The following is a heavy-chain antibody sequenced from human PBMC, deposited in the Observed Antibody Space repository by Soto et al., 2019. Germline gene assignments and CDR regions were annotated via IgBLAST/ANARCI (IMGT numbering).Heavy chain of an antibody. Sequence: SWVRQAPGKGLEWVSAISGSGGSTYYADSVKGRFTISRDDSKNTRYLQMYSLRAEDTAVYYCAKELDIVVVPAAIYDWFDPWGKVPMVTVAS. D-gene: IGHD2-2*01. V-gene: IGHV3-23*01. CDR2: ISGSGGST. J-gene: IGHJ5*02. CDR3: AKELDIVVVPAAIYDWFDP.